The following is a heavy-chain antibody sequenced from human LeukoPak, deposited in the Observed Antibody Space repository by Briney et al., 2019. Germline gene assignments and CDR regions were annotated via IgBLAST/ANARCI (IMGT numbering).Heavy chain of an antibody. CDR3: ARGTLNIPGEHGAFDY. D-gene: IGHD1-14*01. Sequence: GGSLRLSCAASGFTFSSYSMNWVRQAPGKGLEWVSSISTSSSYIHYANSVKGRFTISRDNAKNSLYLQMNSLRAEDTAVYYCARGTLNIPGEHGAFDYWGQGTLVTVSS. CDR1: GFTFSSYS. J-gene: IGHJ4*02. V-gene: IGHV3-21*01. CDR2: ISTSSSYI.